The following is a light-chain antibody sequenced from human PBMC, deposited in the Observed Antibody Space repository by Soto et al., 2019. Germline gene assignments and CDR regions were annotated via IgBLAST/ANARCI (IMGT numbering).Light chain of an antibody. CDR3: QQYGSSL. Sequence: EIVLTQSPGTLSLSPGERATLSCRASQSVSSSYLAWYQQKPGQAPRLLIYGASSRATGIPDRFCGSGSGTDFTLTISRLEPEDFAVYYCQQYGSSLFGQGTRLEIK. J-gene: IGKJ5*01. CDR2: GAS. V-gene: IGKV3-20*01. CDR1: QSVSSSY.